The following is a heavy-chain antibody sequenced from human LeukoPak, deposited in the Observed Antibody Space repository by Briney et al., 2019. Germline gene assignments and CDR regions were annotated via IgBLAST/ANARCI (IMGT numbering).Heavy chain of an antibody. D-gene: IGHD3-10*01. Sequence: GGSLRLSCAASGFTVSSHYMAWVRQPPGEGLEWASIIFGGGGTYYAGSVRGRFTISRDNSQNMLFLQMNSLRAEDTAVYYCASWPGAWYGEDYWGQGTRVTVSS. CDR2: IFGGGGT. V-gene: IGHV3-53*01. J-gene: IGHJ4*02. CDR1: GFTVSSHY. CDR3: ASWPGAWYGEDY.